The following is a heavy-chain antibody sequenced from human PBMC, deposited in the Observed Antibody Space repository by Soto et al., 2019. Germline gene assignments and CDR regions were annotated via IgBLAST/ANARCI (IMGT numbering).Heavy chain of an antibody. CDR3: ARERANFWSDYYACFDY. CDR1: GFTFSSYS. J-gene: IGHJ4*02. D-gene: IGHD3-3*01. V-gene: IGHV3-48*02. Sequence: ACLRLSCAASGFTFSSYSMNWVRQAPGKGLEWVSYISGSGNSMYYAASVKGRFTISRDNVKSSLYLQMNNLRDEDTAVYYCARERANFWSDYYACFDYWGKGNLVTSPQ. CDR2: ISGSGNSM.